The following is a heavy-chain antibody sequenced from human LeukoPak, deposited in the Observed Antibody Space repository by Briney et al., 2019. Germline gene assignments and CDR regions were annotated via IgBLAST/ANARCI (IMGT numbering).Heavy chain of an antibody. CDR3: VRSSEYKFGP. Sequence: SETLSLTCNVYGGSISGHYWSWIRQPPGKGLEWIAEIFYDGGTKYNPSFESRAFISLDTSKNQFSLRLTSMTAADTAVYYCVRSSEYKFGPWGQGTLVTVSS. D-gene: IGHD6-6*01. J-gene: IGHJ5*02. CDR2: IFYDGGT. V-gene: IGHV4-59*11. CDR1: GGSISGHY.